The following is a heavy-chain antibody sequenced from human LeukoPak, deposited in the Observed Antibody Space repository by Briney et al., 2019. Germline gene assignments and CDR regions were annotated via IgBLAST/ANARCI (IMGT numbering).Heavy chain of an antibody. CDR3: ARSPSTIVGATSDY. J-gene: IGHJ4*02. Sequence: GGSLRLSCTTSGFSFGDYVMNWFRQAPGKGLEWVGFIRTRAYGVTTEYAASVKGRFTISRDDSKSIAYLQMSSLKREDTAVYYCARSPSTIVGATSDYWGQGTLVTVSS. CDR1: GFSFGDYV. CDR2: IRTRAYGVTT. V-gene: IGHV3-49*03. D-gene: IGHD1-26*01.